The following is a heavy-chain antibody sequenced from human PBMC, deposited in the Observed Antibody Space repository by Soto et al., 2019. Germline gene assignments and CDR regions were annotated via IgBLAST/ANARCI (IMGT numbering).Heavy chain of an antibody. J-gene: IGHJ4*02. D-gene: IGHD3-10*01. CDR2: TNPILSMS. V-gene: IGHV1-69*02. CDR1: GDTFNFYT. CDR3: ATSYGSGSQAVDY. Sequence: QVHLVQSGAELKKPGSSVRVSCKASGDTFNFYTINWVRQAPGLGLEWMGRTNPILSMSNSALKFQGRLIISADKSTSTAYMDLRSLRSDDTAVYYCATSYGSGSQAVDYWGQGALGTVS.